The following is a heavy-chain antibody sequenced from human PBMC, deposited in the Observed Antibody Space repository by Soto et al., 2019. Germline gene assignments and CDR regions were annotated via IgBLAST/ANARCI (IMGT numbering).Heavy chain of an antibody. V-gene: IGHV1-18*01. CDR3: ARIGYGDYDPIDY. Sequence: GASVKVSCKASGYTFANYGITWVRQAPGQGLEWMGWISAYNGNTNYAQKLQDRVTITRDTSASTAYMELSSLRSEDTAVYYCARIGYGDYDPIDYWGQGTLVTVSS. D-gene: IGHD4-17*01. CDR1: GYTFANYG. J-gene: IGHJ4*02. CDR2: ISAYNGNT.